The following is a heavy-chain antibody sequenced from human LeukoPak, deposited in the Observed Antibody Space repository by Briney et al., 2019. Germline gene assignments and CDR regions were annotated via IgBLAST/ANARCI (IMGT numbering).Heavy chain of an antibody. Sequence: SETLSLTCTVSGGSISGYFWSWIRQPPGKGLEWIGYIYHSGSTNYNPSLKSRLTISVDTSKNQFSLKLSSVTAADTAVYYCARGVPPDYWGQGTLVTASS. CDR2: IYHSGST. V-gene: IGHV4-59*01. CDR1: GGSISGYF. J-gene: IGHJ4*02. D-gene: IGHD1-1*01. CDR3: ARGVPPDY.